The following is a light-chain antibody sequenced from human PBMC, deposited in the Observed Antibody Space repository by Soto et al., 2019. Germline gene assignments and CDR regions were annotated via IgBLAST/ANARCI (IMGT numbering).Light chain of an antibody. Sequence: DIQMTQSPSPVSASGGDRVTITCRASHGVSSWLAWYQQKPGKAPKLLIYAASSLQSGVPSRFSGSGSGADFTLTLSGLQTEAFATYYCQQAKGFPFTFGPGTKVDIK. J-gene: IGKJ3*01. CDR1: HGVSSW. V-gene: IGKV1-12*01. CDR2: AAS. CDR3: QQAKGFPFT.